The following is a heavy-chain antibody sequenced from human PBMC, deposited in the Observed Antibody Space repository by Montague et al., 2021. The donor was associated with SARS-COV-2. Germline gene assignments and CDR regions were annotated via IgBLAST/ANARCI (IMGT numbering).Heavy chain of an antibody. CDR1: GGSTSSYY. CDR3: ARGSRQWLVRPPHYYYFDY. V-gene: IGHV4-59*08. Sequence: SETLSLTCTVSGGSTSSYYWSWIRQPPGKGLEWIGYIYYSGSTNYNPSLKSRVTISVDTSKNQFSLKLSSVTAADTAVYYCARGSRQWLVRPPHYYYFDYWGQGTLVTVSS. J-gene: IGHJ4*02. CDR2: IYYSGST. D-gene: IGHD6-19*01.